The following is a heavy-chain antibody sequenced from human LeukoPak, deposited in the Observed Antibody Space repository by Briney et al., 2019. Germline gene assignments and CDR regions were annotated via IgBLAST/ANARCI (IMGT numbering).Heavy chain of an antibody. V-gene: IGHV4-4*07. D-gene: IGHD5-18*01. CDR2: IYTSGSS. Sequence: SETLSLTCTVSGGSISSYYWSWIRQPAGKGLEWIGRIYTSGSSNYNPSLKSRVTISLDKSKNQFSLKLSSVTAADTAVYYCAGGYSYEISDYWGQGTLVTVSS. CDR3: AGGYSYEISDY. J-gene: IGHJ4*02. CDR1: GGSISSYY.